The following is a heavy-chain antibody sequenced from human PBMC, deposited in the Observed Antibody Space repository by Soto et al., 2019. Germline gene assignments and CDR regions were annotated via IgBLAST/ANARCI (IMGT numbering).Heavy chain of an antibody. CDR3: ARDGVAGTDRDIAESSY. Sequence: ASVKVSCKASGYTFTSYGISWVRQAPGQGLEWMGWISAYNGNTNYAQKLQGRVTMTTDTSTSTAYMELRSLRSDDTAVYYCARDGVAGTDRDIAESSYWGQGTLVTVSS. J-gene: IGHJ4*02. V-gene: IGHV1-18*01. CDR2: ISAYNGNT. CDR1: GYTFTSYG. D-gene: IGHD6-19*01.